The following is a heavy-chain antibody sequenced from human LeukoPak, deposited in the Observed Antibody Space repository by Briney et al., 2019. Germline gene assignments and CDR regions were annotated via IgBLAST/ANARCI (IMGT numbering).Heavy chain of an antibody. CDR3: ARHKGNYYSPFDY. CDR2: IYYSGST. Sequence: KPSETLSLTCTVSGGSISSDSYYWGWIRQPPGKGLEWIGSIYYSGSTYYNPSLKSRVTISVDTSKNQFSLKLSSVTAADTAVYYCARHKGNYYSPFDYWGQGTLVTVSS. V-gene: IGHV4-39*01. CDR1: GGSISSDSYY. J-gene: IGHJ4*02. D-gene: IGHD3-22*01.